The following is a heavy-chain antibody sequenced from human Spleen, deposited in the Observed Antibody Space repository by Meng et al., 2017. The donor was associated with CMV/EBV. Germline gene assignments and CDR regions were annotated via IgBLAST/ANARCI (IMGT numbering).Heavy chain of an antibody. J-gene: IGHJ4*02. CDR3: ARDNNWGPDY. CDR1: GYTFTGYY. V-gene: IGHV1-2*02. Sequence: ASVKVSCKASGYTFTGYYMHWVRQAPGQGLEWMGWINPNSGGTDYAQRFQGRVTMARDTSISTAYMELTRLTSDDTAVYYCARDNNWGPDYWGQGTLVTVSS. CDR2: INPNSGGT. D-gene: IGHD7-27*01.